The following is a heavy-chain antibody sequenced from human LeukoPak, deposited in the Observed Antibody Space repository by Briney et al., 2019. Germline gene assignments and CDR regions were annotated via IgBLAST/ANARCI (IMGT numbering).Heavy chain of an antibody. CDR1: GGPVSSGSYY. Sequence: SETLSLTCTVSGGPVSSGSYYWSWIRQPPGKGLEWIGYIYYSGSTNYNPSLKSRVTISVDTSKNQFSLKLSSVTAADTAVYYCARVAAYGSGVDYWGQGTLVTVSS. CDR3: ARVAAYGSGVDY. D-gene: IGHD3-10*01. J-gene: IGHJ4*02. V-gene: IGHV4-61*01. CDR2: IYYSGST.